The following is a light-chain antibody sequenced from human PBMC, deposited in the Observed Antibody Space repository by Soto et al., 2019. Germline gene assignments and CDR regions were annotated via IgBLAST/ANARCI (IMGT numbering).Light chain of an antibody. CDR1: QSVSIY. J-gene: IGKJ1*01. CDR2: ASS. V-gene: IGKV1-39*01. CDR3: LQHNSYPWT. Sequence: IQMTQSPSSRSASLGDRVTITCRTSQSVSIYVNWYQQKPGKAPILLIYASSSLQSGVPSRFSGSGSGTDGTLTISSLEKEDGATYYCLQHNSYPWTFGQGTKVDIK.